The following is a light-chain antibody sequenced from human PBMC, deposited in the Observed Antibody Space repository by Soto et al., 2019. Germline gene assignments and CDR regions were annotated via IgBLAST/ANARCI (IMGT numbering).Light chain of an antibody. CDR2: SAS. J-gene: IGKJ1*01. Sequence: EIVMTQSPATLSVSPGERATLSCRASQSVSSNLAWYQQKPGQAPRLLIYSASTKATGIPARFSGSGSGTEFTLTNSSLQSEDFAVYYCQHYNNWPRTFGQGTKVEIK. V-gene: IGKV3-15*01. CDR3: QHYNNWPRT. CDR1: QSVSSN.